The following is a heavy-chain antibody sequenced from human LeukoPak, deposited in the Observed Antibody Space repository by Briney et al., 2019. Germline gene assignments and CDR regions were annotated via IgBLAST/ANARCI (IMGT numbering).Heavy chain of an antibody. CDR2: IYYSGST. CDR1: GGSISSGGYY. D-gene: IGHD2-15*01. CDR3: ARVRDMSLFDY. J-gene: IGHJ4*02. Sequence: TSETLSLTCTVSGGSISSGGYYWSWIRQHPGKGLEWIGYIYYSGSTYYNPSLKSRVTISVDTSKNQFSLKLSSVTAADTAVYYCARVRDMSLFDYWGQGTLVTVSS. V-gene: IGHV4-31*03.